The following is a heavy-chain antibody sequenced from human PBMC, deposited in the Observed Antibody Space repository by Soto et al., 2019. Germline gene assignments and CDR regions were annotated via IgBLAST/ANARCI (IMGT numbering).Heavy chain of an antibody. D-gene: IGHD1-1*01. V-gene: IGHV1-8*01. CDR2: MNPSTGNS. CDR3: ARRAETNGWNGFGADKYYFDF. J-gene: IGHJ4*02. CDR1: GYTFTSYD. Sequence: ASVKVSCKASGYTFTSYDIYWVRQATGQGLEWMGWMNPSTGNSGYAQNFQGRVTMTSDTSISTAHMELSSLRSEDTAVYYCARRAETNGWNGFGADKYYFDFWGQGTLVTVSS.